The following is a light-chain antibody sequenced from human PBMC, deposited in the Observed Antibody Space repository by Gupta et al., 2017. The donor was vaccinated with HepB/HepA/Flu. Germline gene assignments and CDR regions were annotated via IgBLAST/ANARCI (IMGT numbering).Light chain of an antibody. CDR1: QTVGITY. J-gene: IGKJ5*01. Sequence: VLTQLQEPLPLSPGERAPLSCRASQTVGITYFAWYQQKPGQAPRLLIYGASSRATGVPDRFNGSGSGTDFTLTISRLEPEDFVVYYCQQFGSSPFTFGQGTRLEIK. CDR2: GAS. V-gene: IGKV3-20*01. CDR3: QQFGSSPFT.